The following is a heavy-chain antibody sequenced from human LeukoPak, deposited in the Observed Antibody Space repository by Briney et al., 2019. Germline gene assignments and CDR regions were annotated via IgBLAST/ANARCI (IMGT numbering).Heavy chain of an antibody. J-gene: IGHJ4*02. D-gene: IGHD3-22*01. CDR2: INPNSGGT. CDR1: GYTFTGSY. Sequence: ASVKVSCKASGYTFTGSYMHWVRQAPGQGPEWMGWINPNSGGTNYAQKLQGRVTMTRDTSISTAYMELSRLKSDDTAFYYCAKYYYDSYEGYYFDYWGQGTLVTVSS. V-gene: IGHV1-2*02. CDR3: AKYYYDSYEGYYFDY.